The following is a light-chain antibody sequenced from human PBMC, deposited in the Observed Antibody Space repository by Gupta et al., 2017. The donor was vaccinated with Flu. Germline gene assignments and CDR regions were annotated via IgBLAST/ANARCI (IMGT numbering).Light chain of an antibody. CDR3: QTWGTGTWV. J-gene: IGLJ3*02. CDR2: LNSDGSH. Sequence: VKLTCTRSSGNSSYAIAWHQQQPEKGPRYLMKLNSDGSHSKGDGIPDRFSGSSSGAERYLTISSLQSEDEADYYCQTWGTGTWVFGGGTKLTVL. CDR1: SGNSSYA. V-gene: IGLV4-69*01.